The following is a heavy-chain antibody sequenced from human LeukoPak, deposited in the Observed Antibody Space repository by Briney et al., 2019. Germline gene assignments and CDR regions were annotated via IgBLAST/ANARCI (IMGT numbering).Heavy chain of an antibody. CDR1: GFTFSTYW. J-gene: IGHJ4*02. Sequence: PGGSLRLSCAASGFTFSTYWMTWVRQAPGKGLKWVANMKRDGSEVYYANSVKGHFTISRDNAKNSLYLQMNSLRAEDTAVYYCARYTEYYFDYWGQGTLVTVSS. CDR2: MKRDGSEV. D-gene: IGHD2-2*02. CDR3: ARYTEYYFDY. V-gene: IGHV3-7*01.